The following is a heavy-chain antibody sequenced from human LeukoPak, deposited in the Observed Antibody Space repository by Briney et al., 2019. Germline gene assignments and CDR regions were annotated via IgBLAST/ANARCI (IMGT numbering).Heavy chain of an antibody. CDR2: IRWKSGSI. D-gene: IGHD6-19*01. CDR3: AKVQGQWLGTIDY. V-gene: IGHV3-9*01. CDR1: GFTFDDYA. J-gene: IGHJ4*02. Sequence: GGSLRLSCAASGFTFDDYAMQWVRQAPGKGLEWVSGIRWKSGSIGYADSVKGRFTISRDNAKNTLYLQMNSLRAEDTGVYYCAKVQGQWLGTIDYWGQGTLVTVSS.